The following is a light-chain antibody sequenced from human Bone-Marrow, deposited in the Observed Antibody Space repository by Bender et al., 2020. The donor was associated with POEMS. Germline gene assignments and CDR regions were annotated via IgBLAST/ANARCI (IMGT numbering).Light chain of an antibody. CDR2: QGT. J-gene: IGLJ3*02. CDR3: QSYDNSLGGWV. Sequence: QSALTQPASVSGSPGQSITISCTGISSDVGNSNLVSWYQQHPGKAPKLLIYQGTKRPSGVPDRFSGSKSGTSASLAITGLQAEDEGDYYCQSYDNSLGGWVFGGGTKLTVL. V-gene: IGLV2-14*02. CDR1: SSDVGNSNL.